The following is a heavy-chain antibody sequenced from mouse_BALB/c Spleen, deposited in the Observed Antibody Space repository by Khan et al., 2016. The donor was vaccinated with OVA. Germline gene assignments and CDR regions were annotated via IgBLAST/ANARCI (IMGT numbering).Heavy chain of an antibody. Sequence: QVQLKQSGPGLVAPSQSLSITCTVSGFSLTSYGVHWVRQPPGKGLEWLVVIWSDGSTNYNSVLKSRLSISKDNSKSQVFLKMNSLQTDDTAIYYCERWFDGYSSLYAMDYWGQGTSVTVSS. J-gene: IGHJ4*01. CDR2: IWSDGST. CDR3: ERWFDGYSSLYAMDY. V-gene: IGHV2-6*02. D-gene: IGHD2-3*01. CDR1: GFSLTSYG.